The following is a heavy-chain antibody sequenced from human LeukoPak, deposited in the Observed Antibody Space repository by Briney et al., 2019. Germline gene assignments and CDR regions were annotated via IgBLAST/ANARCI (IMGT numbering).Heavy chain of an antibody. D-gene: IGHD3-22*01. CDR1: GYTFTGYY. J-gene: IGHJ4*02. CDR3: AGKLYYYDSRGDY. CDR2: INPNSGGT. Sequence: ASVKVSCKASGYTFTGYYMHWVRQAPGQGLEWMGWINPNSGGTNYTQKFQGWVTMTRDTSISTAYMELSRLRSEDTAVYYCAGKLYYYDSRGDYWGQGTLVTVSS. V-gene: IGHV1-2*04.